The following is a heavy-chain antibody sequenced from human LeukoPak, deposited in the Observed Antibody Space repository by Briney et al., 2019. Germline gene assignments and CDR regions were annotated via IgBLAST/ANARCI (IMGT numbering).Heavy chain of an antibody. CDR2: FCLGRDT. J-gene: IGHJ4*02. D-gene: IGHD3-16*01. CDR1: GDSVTNDFF. Sequence: SETLSLTCTVSGDSVTNDFFWGWVRQPPGKGLEWIGSFCLGRDTYYRPSLKSRVTISVDTSKNQFSLNLNSVTAADTAVYYCARWASISRQPGGFFDHWGQGTLVTVSS. V-gene: IGHV4-38-2*02. CDR3: ARWASISRQPGGFFDH.